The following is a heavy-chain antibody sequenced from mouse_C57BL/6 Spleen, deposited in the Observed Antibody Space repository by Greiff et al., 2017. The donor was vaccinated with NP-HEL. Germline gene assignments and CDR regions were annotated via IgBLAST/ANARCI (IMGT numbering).Heavy chain of an antibody. V-gene: IGHV1-42*01. CDR1: GYSFTGYY. D-gene: IGHD4-1*01. Sequence: EVQLQQSGPELVKPGASVKISCKASGYSFTGYYMNWVKQSPEKSLEWIGEINPSTGGTTYNQKFKAKATLTVDKSSSTAYMQLKSLTSEDSAVYYCATLTGTGYFDVWGTGTTVTVSS. J-gene: IGHJ1*03. CDR3: ATLTGTGYFDV. CDR2: INPSTGGT.